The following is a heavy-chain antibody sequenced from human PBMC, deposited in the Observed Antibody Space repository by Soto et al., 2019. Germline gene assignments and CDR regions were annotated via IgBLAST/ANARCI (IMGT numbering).Heavy chain of an antibody. V-gene: IGHV3-23*01. J-gene: IGHJ5*02. CDR1: GFTFSSYA. CDR2: ISGSGGST. D-gene: IGHD2-2*01. CDR3: AKVLLYCSSTSCTFWFDP. Sequence: SGGSLRLSCAASGFTFSSYAMSWVRQAPGKGLEWVSAISGSGGSTYYADSVKGRFTISRDNSKNTLYLQMNSLRAEDTAVYYCAKVLLYCSSTSCTFWFDPWGQGTLVTVSS.